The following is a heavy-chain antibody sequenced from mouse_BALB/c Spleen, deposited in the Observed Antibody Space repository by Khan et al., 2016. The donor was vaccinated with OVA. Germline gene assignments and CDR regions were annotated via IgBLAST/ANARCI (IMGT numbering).Heavy chain of an antibody. J-gene: IGHJ4*01. CDR3: VRHKNCYGEDAMDY. CDR2: IRSKTNNYAT. D-gene: IGHD1-1*01. Sequence: EVQLVESGGGLVQPKGSLKLSCAASGFTCNTYAMNWVRQAPGKGLEWVARIRSKTNNYATYYADSVKDRFTISRDDSQSMLYLQMNNLKTEDTAMYYCVRHKNCYGEDAMDYWGQGTSVTVSS. CDR1: GFTCNTYA. V-gene: IGHV10-1*02.